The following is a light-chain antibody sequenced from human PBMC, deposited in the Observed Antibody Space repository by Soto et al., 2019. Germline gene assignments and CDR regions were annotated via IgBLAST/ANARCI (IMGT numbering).Light chain of an antibody. CDR3: SSYKTSSTVVV. CDR2: GVS. J-gene: IGLJ2*01. CDR1: SSDIGGYNY. V-gene: IGLV2-14*01. Sequence: HSVLTQPASVSGSPGQSFTISCTGTSSDIGGYNYVSWYQQYPGKAPKLMIFGVSDRPSGVSNRFSGSKSGTTASLTISGLQAEDEADYYCSSYKTSSTVVVFGGGTKLTVL.